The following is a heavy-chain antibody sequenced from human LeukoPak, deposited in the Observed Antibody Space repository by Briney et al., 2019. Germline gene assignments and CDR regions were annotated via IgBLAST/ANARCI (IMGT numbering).Heavy chain of an antibody. CDR1: GGSISGYY. J-gene: IGHJ3*02. CDR3: ARVTYSSSSMSLDAFDI. D-gene: IGHD6-6*01. V-gene: IGHV4-4*07. Sequence: SETLSLTCTVSGGSISGYYWSWIRQPAGKGLEWIGRIYTSGSTSYNPSLKSRVIMSVDTSKNQFSLRLSSVTAADTAVYYCARVTYSSSSMSLDAFDIWGQGTMVTVSS. CDR2: IYTSGST.